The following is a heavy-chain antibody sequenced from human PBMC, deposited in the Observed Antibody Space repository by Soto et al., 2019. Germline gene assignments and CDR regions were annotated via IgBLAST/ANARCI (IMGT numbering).Heavy chain of an antibody. CDR2: IYYGGNT. CDR1: GGSINSNYF. V-gene: IGHV4-39*01. Sequence: QLQLQESGPGLVKPSETLSLTCVVSGGSINSNYFWGWIRQPPGRGLEWIGSIYYGGNTYYNPSLESRVTISADSSKTQFSLNLNSVPAADTAVYYCATTISSSAWSRAFWGQGTLVTVSS. CDR3: ATTISSSAWSRAF. D-gene: IGHD6-19*01. J-gene: IGHJ4*02.